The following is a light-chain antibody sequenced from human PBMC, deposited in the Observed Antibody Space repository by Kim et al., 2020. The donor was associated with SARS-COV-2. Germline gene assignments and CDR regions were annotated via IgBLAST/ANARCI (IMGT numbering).Light chain of an antibody. CDR3: QQYNSWPRT. CDR2: DAS. V-gene: IGKV3-15*01. Sequence: VSLGESAPLSCRAASSVRSNLAWYQQRPGQAPRLLIYDASTRATGVPARFSGSGSEAEFTLTISSLQSEDFAVFYCQQYNSWPRTFGQGTKVDIK. J-gene: IGKJ1*01. CDR1: SSVRSN.